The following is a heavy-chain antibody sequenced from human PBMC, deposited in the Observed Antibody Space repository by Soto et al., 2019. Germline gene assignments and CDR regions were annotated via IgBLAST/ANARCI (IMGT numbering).Heavy chain of an antibody. CDR3: ANNPHLPYYYYYGMDV. Sequence: GGSLRLSCAAAGFTFSSFWESWVRQAPGKGLEWVANIKQDGSEKYYVDSVKGRFTISRDNAKNSLYLQMNSLRAEDTAVYYCANNPHLPYYYYYGMDVWGQGTTVTVSS. CDR2: IKQDGSEK. D-gene: IGHD2-2*01. V-gene: IGHV3-7*01. J-gene: IGHJ6*02. CDR1: GFTFSSFW.